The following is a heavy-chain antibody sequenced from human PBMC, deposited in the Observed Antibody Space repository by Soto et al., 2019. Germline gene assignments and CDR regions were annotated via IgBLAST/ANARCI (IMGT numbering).Heavy chain of an antibody. J-gene: IGHJ4*02. Sequence: VKVSCKVSGYTLTELSMHWVRQAPGKGLEWMGGIDPEDGETIYAQKFQGRVTITRDTSAGTAYMELSSLRSEDTAVYYCARAFYDFWSGYPTDFDYWGQGTLVTVSS. D-gene: IGHD3-3*01. CDR1: GYTLTELS. CDR3: ARAFYDFWSGYPTDFDY. CDR2: IDPEDGET. V-gene: IGHV1-24*01.